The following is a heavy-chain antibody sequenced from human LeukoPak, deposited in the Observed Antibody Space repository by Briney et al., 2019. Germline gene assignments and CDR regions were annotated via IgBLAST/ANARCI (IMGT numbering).Heavy chain of an antibody. Sequence: GGSLRLSCAASGFTFSSYWMHWVRQAPGKGLVWVACINSDGSSTRYADSMKGRFTISRDNAKNTLHLQMNSLRAEDTAVYYCARDWRYSNYVAANWFDPWGQGTLVTVSS. CDR1: GFTFSSYW. D-gene: IGHD4-11*01. J-gene: IGHJ5*02. V-gene: IGHV3-74*01. CDR3: ARDWRYSNYVAANWFDP. CDR2: INSDGSST.